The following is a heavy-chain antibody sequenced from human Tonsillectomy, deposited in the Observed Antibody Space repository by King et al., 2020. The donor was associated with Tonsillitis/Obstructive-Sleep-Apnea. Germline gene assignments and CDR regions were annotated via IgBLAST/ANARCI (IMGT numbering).Heavy chain of an antibody. CDR1: GYSFTSYW. Sequence: QLVQSGAEVKKPGESLKISCKGSGYSFTSYWIGWVRQMPGKGLEWMGSIYPGDSDTRYSPSFQGQVTISADKSISTAYLQWSSLKASGTAMYYCARRPEVYYYYMDVWGKGTTVTVSS. V-gene: IGHV5-51*01. CDR2: IYPGDSDT. CDR3: ARRPEVYYYYMDV. J-gene: IGHJ6*03.